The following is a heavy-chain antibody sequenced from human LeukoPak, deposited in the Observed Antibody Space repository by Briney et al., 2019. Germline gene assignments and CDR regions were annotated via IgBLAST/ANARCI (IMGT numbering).Heavy chain of an antibody. V-gene: IGHV1-2*06. D-gene: IGHD3-10*01. CDR3: AGDSRGVPGNWFDP. CDR2: INPNSGAT. J-gene: IGHJ5*02. Sequence: ASVKVSCKASGYTFTGYYMHWVRQAPGQGLEWMGRINPNSGATNYAQKFQGRVTMTRDTSISTAYMELSRLISDDTAVYYCAGDSRGVPGNWFDPWGQGTLVIVSS. CDR1: GYTFTGYY.